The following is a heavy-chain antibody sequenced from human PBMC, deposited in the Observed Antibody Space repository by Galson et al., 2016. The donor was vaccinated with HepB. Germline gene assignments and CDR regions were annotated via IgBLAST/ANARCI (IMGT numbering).Heavy chain of an antibody. D-gene: IGHD1-1*01. CDR3: ARDDRVGLEPDGLDV. V-gene: IGHV4-4*02. Sequence: SETLSLTCAVSGDSVSNNNWWSWVRQPPGKGLEWIGEIFHTGIMNYNPSLKSRVTISVDMSENQLSLKLSSVTAADTAVYYCARDDRVGLEPDGLDVWGQGTTVIVSS. CDR2: IFHTGIM. CDR1: GDSVSNNNW. J-gene: IGHJ6*02.